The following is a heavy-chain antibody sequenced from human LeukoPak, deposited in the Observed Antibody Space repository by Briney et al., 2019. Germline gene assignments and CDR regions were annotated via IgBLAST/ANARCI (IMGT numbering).Heavy chain of an antibody. V-gene: IGHV3-23*01. CDR1: GFTFSDYY. CDR2: ISATGYNT. Sequence: GGSLRLSCAASGFTFSDYYMTWVRQAPGKGLEWVSGISATGYNTFYADSVKGRFTISRDNSKNTLYLQMNGLRAEDTAVYYCANDRQWLVSYYFDYWGQGTLVTVSS. D-gene: IGHD6-19*01. J-gene: IGHJ4*02. CDR3: ANDRQWLVSYYFDY.